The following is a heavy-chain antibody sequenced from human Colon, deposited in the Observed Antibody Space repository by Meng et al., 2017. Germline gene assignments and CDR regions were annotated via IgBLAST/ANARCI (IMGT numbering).Heavy chain of an antibody. Sequence: GESLKISCAASGSSLSSSWMSWVRQAPGQGLEWVAHIGPDGSETYYVDSVKGRFTISRDNAKNSLYLQMNSLRADDTAVYYCTRLCKSWSGYWGQGALVTVSS. J-gene: IGHJ4*02. CDR1: GSSLSSSW. CDR3: TRLCKSWSGY. V-gene: IGHV3-7*01. D-gene: IGHD6-13*01. CDR2: IGPDGSET.